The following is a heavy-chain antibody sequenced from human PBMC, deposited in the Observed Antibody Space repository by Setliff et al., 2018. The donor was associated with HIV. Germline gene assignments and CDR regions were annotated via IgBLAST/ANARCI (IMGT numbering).Heavy chain of an antibody. J-gene: IGHJ1*01. V-gene: IGHV3-43*01. Sequence: PGGSLRPSCAASGFTFDDYIMHWVRQAPGKGLEWVSLISWDGGSTYYADSVKGRFTISRDNSKNSLYLQMNSLRTEDTALYYCAKDFGYDSSRPEYFQHWGQGTLVTVSS. D-gene: IGHD3-22*01. CDR2: ISWDGGST. CDR1: GFTFDDYI. CDR3: AKDFGYDSSRPEYFQH.